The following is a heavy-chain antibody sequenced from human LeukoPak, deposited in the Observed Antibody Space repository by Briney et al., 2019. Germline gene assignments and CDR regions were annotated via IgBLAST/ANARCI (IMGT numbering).Heavy chain of an antibody. CDR1: GGSFSGYY. Sequence: SETLSLTCAVYGGSFSGYYWSWIRQPPGKGLEWIGEINHSGSTNYNPSLKSRVTISVDTSKNQFSLKLSSVTAADTAAYYCARGGAAAVYPIDYWGQGTLVTVSS. D-gene: IGHD6-13*01. V-gene: IGHV4-34*01. CDR3: ARGGAAAVYPIDY. CDR2: INHSGST. J-gene: IGHJ4*02.